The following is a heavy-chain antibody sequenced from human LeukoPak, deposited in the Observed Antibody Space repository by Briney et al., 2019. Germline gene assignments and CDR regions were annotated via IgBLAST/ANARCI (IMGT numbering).Heavy chain of an antibody. J-gene: IGHJ4*02. CDR2: MNSDGSSA. CDR1: GFTFSSYW. Sequence: GGSLRLSCAASGFTFSSYWMHWVRQAPGRGLVWVSRMNSDGSSASYADSVKGRFTISRDNAKNTLYLQMNSLRVEDTAVYYCAKLTRYCSGGSCYQWIDYWGQGTLVTVSS. CDR3: AKLTRYCSGGSCYQWIDY. V-gene: IGHV3-74*01. D-gene: IGHD2-15*01.